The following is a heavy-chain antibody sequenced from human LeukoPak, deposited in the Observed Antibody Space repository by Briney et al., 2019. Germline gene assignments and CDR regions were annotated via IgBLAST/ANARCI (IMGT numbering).Heavy chain of an antibody. CDR1: GFTFSSYW. V-gene: IGHV3-15*01. CDR2: IKSKTDGGTT. CDR3: TTASVAGTPFFDY. Sequence: GGSLRLSCAASGFTFSSYWMSWVRQAPGKGLEWVGRIKSKTDGGTTDYAAPVKGRFTISRDDSKNTLYLQMNSLKTEDTAVYYCTTASVAGTPFFDYWGQGTLVTVSS. J-gene: IGHJ4*02. D-gene: IGHD6-19*01.